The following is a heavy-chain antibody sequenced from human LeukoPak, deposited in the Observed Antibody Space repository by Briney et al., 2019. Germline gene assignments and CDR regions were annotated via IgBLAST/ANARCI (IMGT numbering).Heavy chain of an antibody. Sequence: ASVKVSCKASGYTFTSYGINWVRQAPGQGLEWMGWISACNGNTNYAQNLQGRVTMTTDTSTSTAYMELSSLRYEDTAVYYCARGASSGWFSSGWDYWGQGTLVTVSS. D-gene: IGHD6-19*01. CDR2: ISACNGNT. CDR1: GYTFTSYG. V-gene: IGHV1-18*04. CDR3: ARGASSGWFSSGWDY. J-gene: IGHJ4*02.